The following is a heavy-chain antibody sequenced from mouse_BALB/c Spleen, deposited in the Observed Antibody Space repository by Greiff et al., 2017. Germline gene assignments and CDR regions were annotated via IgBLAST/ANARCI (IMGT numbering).Heavy chain of an antibody. CDR3: ARANQNNFYAMDY. Sequence: VQLQESGAELVRPGTSVKVSCKASGYAFTNYLIEWVKQRPGQGLEWIGVINPGSGGTNYNEKFKGKATLTADKSSSTAYMQLSSLTSDDSAVYFCARANQNNFYAMDYWGQGTSVTVSS. J-gene: IGHJ4*01. V-gene: IGHV1-54*03. CDR2: INPGSGGT. CDR1: GYAFTNYL. D-gene: IGHD1-3*01.